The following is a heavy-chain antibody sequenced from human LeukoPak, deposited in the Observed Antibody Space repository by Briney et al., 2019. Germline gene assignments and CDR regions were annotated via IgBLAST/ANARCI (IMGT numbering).Heavy chain of an antibody. CDR2: IYYSGST. CDR1: GGSISSYY. CDR3: ARVLEGYSSGWYEGADAFDI. J-gene: IGHJ3*02. D-gene: IGHD6-19*01. Sequence: KPSETLSLTCTVSGGSISSYYWSWIRQPPGKGLEWIGYIYYSGSTNYNPSLKSRVTISVDTSKNQFSLKLSSVTAADTAVYYCARVLEGYSSGWYEGADAFDIWGQGTMATVSS. V-gene: IGHV4-59*01.